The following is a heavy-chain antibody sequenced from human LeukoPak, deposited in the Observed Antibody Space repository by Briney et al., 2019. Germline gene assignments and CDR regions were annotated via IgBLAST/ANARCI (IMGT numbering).Heavy chain of an antibody. CDR2: ISGSGGST. CDR3: ARTSVAAAISPYYFDY. V-gene: IGHV3-21*01. Sequence: GGSLRLSCAASGFTFSSYGMNWVRQAPGKGLEWVSGISGSGGSTYYADSVKGRFTISRDNAKNSLYLQMASLRAEDTAVYYCARTSVAAAISPYYFDYWGQGTLVTVSS. CDR1: GFTFSSYG. D-gene: IGHD2-2*02. J-gene: IGHJ4*02.